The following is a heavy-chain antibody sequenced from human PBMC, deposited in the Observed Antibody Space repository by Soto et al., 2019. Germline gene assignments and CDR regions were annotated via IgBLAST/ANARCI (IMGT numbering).Heavy chain of an antibody. CDR1: GGSFSGYI. D-gene: IGHD1-26*01. CDR3: ARGLIIGSSYSGGWYYFYH. Sequence: SETLSLTCAVHGGSFSGYIWTWIRQPPGRGLQWIGQINDSGSTYYNPSLKSRVIISMHTSNDQFSLELTSVTAADTAMYYCARGLIIGSSYSGGWYYFYHWGQGTQVTVSS. J-gene: IGHJ4*02. V-gene: IGHV4-34*01. CDR2: INDSGST.